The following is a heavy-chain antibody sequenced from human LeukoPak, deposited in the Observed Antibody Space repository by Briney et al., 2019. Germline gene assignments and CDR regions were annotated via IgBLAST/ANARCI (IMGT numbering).Heavy chain of an antibody. V-gene: IGHV1-69*01. CDR2: IIPIFGTA. CDR1: GGTFSSYA. CDR3: ARDNHYFGSGTYYPHPFDY. J-gene: IGHJ4*02. Sequence: AASVKVSCKASGGTFSSYAISWVRQAPGQGLEWMGVIIPIFGTANYAQKFQGRVTITADESTSTAYMELSSLRSEDTAVYYCARDNHYFGSGTYYPHPFDYWGQGTLVTVSS. D-gene: IGHD3-10*01.